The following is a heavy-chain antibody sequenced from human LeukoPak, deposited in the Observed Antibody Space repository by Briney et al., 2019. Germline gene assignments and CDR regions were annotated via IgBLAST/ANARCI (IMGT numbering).Heavy chain of an antibody. CDR1: GFTFSSYA. CDR3: ARERSSVVTDPRGFDY. CDR2: ISYDGSNK. D-gene: IGHD2-21*02. V-gene: IGHV3-30-3*01. J-gene: IGHJ4*02. Sequence: GRSLRLSCAASGFTFSSYAMHWVRQAPGKGLEWVAVISYDGSNKYYADSVKGRFTISRDNSKNTLYLRMNSLRAEDTAVYYCARERSSVVTDPRGFDYWGQGTLVTVSS.